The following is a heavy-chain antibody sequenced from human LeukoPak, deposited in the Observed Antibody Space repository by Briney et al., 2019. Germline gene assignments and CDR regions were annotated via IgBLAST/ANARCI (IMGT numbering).Heavy chain of an antibody. J-gene: IGHJ4*02. CDR2: ISWDGGST. Sequence: GGSLRLSCAASGFTFDDYAMHWVRQVPGKGLEWVSFISWDGGSTYYADSVKGRFTISRDNSKNSLYLQMNSLRAEDTALYYCAKGTLGDYRAGPDYWGRGTLVTVSS. CDR1: GFTFDDYA. CDR3: AKGTLGDYRAGPDY. V-gene: IGHV3-43D*03. D-gene: IGHD4-17*01.